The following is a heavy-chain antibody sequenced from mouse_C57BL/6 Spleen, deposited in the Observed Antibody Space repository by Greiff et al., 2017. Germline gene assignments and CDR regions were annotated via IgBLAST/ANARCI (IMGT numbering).Heavy chain of an antibody. J-gene: IGHJ1*03. CDR3: ARPLTETDWYFDV. CDR1: GFTFSDYG. D-gene: IGHD4-1*01. CDR2: ISSGSSTI. Sequence: EVHLVESGGGLVKPGGSLKLSCAASGFTFSDYGMHWVRQAPEKGLEWVAYISSGSSTIYYADTVKGRFTISRDNAKNTLFLQMTSLRSEDTAMYYCARPLTETDWYFDVWGTGTTVTVSS. V-gene: IGHV5-17*01.